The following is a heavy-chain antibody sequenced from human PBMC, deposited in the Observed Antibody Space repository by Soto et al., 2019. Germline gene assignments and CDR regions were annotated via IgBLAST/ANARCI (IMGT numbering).Heavy chain of an antibody. CDR3: ARHWGSIVVVPAAMRDYYYYGMDV. CDR2: IDPSDSYT. V-gene: IGHV5-10-1*01. D-gene: IGHD2-2*01. Sequence: GESLKISCKGSGYSFTSYWISWVRQMPGKGLEWMGRIDPSDSYTNYSPSFQGHVTISADKSISTAYLQWSSLKASDTAMYYCARHWGSIVVVPAAMRDYYYYGMDVWGQGTTVTVSS. CDR1: GYSFTSYW. J-gene: IGHJ6*02.